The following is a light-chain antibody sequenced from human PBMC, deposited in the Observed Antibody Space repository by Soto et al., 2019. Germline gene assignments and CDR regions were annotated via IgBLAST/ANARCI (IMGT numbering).Light chain of an antibody. CDR3: QQYGSSPVT. CDR1: QSVSSNQ. J-gene: IGKJ1*01. Sequence: EIVLTQSPGTLSLSPGERVTLSCRASQSVSSNQLAWYQQKPGQAPRLVIYGASSRATGIPVRFSGSGSGTDFTLTISRLEPEDFAVYYCQQYGSSPVTFGQGTKVEIK. V-gene: IGKV3-20*01. CDR2: GAS.